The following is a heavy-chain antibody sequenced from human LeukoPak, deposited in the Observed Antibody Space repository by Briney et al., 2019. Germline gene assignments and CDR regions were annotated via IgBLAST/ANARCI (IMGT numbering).Heavy chain of an antibody. CDR2: IRYDGSNK. V-gene: IGHV3-30*02. D-gene: IGHD3-3*01. CDR3: AKGGLVDFWSGYLLPDY. J-gene: IGHJ4*02. CDR1: VFTFSSYG. Sequence: GGSLRLSCAASVFTFSSYGMHWVRQAPGKGLEWVAFIRYDGSNKYYADSVKGRFTISRDNSKNTLYLQVSSLRAEDTAVYYCAKGGLVDFWSGYLLPDYWGQGTLVTVSS.